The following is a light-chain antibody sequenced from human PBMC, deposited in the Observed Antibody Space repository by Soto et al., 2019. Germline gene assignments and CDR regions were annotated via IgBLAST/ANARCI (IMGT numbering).Light chain of an antibody. Sequence: DIQLTQSPSFLSASVGDRVTITCRASQGISSYLAWYQQKPGKAPKVLIYAASTLQSGVPSRFSGSGSGTEFTLPSSSLQPEDFATYYCQQLNSYPITFGQGTRLEIK. CDR2: AAS. CDR1: QGISSY. J-gene: IGKJ5*01. V-gene: IGKV1-9*01. CDR3: QQLNSYPIT.